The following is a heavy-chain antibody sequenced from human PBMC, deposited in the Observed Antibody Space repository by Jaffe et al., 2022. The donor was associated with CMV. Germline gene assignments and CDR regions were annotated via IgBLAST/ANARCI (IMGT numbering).Heavy chain of an antibody. CDR3: ARSLLGGSYRSYYYYYGMDV. CDR1: GFTFSSYS. V-gene: IGHV3-48*02. D-gene: IGHD1-26*01. Sequence: EVQLVESGGGLVQPGGSLRLSCAASGFTFSSYSMNWVRQAPGKGLEWVSYISSSSSTIYYADSVKGRFTISRDNAKNSLYLQMNSLRDEDTAVYYCARSLLGGSYRSYYYYYGMDVWGQGTTVTVSS. J-gene: IGHJ6*02. CDR2: ISSSSSTI.